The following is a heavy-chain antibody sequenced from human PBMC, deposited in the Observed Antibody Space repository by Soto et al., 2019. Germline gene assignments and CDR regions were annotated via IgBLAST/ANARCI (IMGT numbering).Heavy chain of an antibody. D-gene: IGHD3-22*01. CDR2: INPNSGNI. CDR1: GTTFTSDD. V-gene: IGHV1-8*01. J-gene: IGHJ4*02. CDR3: AKDVRDSSGYYYTFRGY. Sequence: ASVTLSVKASGTTFTSDDISWVRQATGHGLEWMGWINPNSGNIGYSQKFQGRVTMTRDTAIRTAYMEVSRLRSDDTAVYYCAKDVRDSSGYYYTFRGYWGQGTLVTVSS.